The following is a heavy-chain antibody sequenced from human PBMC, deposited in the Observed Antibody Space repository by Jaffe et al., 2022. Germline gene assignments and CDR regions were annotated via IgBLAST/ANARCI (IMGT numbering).Heavy chain of an antibody. Sequence: EVQLLESGGGLVQPGGSLRLSCAASGFTFSSYAMSWVRQAPGKGLEWVSAISGSGGSTYYADSVKGRFTISRDNSKNTLYLQMNSLRAEDTAVYYCAKDAIWGSAKGVQYWDYWGQGTLVTVSS. CDR2: ISGSGGST. CDR3: AKDAIWGSAKGVQYWDY. CDR1: GFTFSSYA. V-gene: IGHV3-23*01. D-gene: IGHD3-16*01. J-gene: IGHJ4*02.